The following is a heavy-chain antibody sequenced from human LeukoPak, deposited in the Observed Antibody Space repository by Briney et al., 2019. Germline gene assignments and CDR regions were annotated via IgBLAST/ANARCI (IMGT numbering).Heavy chain of an antibody. Sequence: SETLSLTCAVSGVSFDDYYWAWVRQTPGKGLEWIGEINHSGYTNDSPSLKSRVTLSIDTSRKQFSLNLRSVTVADAGIYYCTRMTTGHDYWGEGTLVTVSS. CDR2: INHSGYT. D-gene: IGHD4-17*01. CDR1: GVSFDDYY. CDR3: TRMTTGHDY. J-gene: IGHJ4*02. V-gene: IGHV4-34*01.